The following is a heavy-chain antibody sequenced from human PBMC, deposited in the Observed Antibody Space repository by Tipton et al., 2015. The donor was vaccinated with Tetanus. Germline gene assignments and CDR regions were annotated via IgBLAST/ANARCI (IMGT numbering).Heavy chain of an antibody. J-gene: IGHJ5*02. CDR1: GVSFSGYY. Sequence: TLSLTCAVYGVSFSGYYWNWIRQPPGKGPEWIGEINHRGSTNYNPSLKSRVIISIDTSKNQFSLKLTSVTAADTAVYYCARSPNPAARGYNLFVPWGQVTLVTVSS. D-gene: IGHD2-2*01. V-gene: IGHV4-34*01. CDR3: ARSPNPAARGYNLFVP. CDR2: INHRGST.